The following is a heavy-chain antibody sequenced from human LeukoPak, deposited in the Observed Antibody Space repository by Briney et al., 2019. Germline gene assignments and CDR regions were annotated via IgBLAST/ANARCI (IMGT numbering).Heavy chain of an antibody. CDR2: TYYRSVWLN. Sequence: SQTLSLTCALSGDSVSTHIAAWNWLRQSPSGGLEWLGRTYYRSVWLNDYAVSVRGRITITPDTSKNQFSLHLNSVTPEDTAVYYCARGVASDYYDHYGSSGGQDYWGQGTLVTVSS. CDR1: GDSVSTHIAA. J-gene: IGHJ4*02. D-gene: IGHD3-22*01. V-gene: IGHV6-1*01. CDR3: ARGVASDYYDHYGSSGGQDY.